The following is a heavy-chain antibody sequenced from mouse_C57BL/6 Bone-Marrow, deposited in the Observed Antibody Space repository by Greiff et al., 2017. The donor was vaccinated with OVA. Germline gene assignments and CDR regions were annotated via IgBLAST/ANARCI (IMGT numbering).Heavy chain of an antibody. CDR3: ARRGSYGSNHYFDY. CDR2: IYPGSGST. CDR1: GYTFTSYW. D-gene: IGHD1-1*01. Sequence: QVQLQQPGAELVKPGASVKMSCKASGYTFTSYWITWVKQRPGQGLEWIGDIYPGSGSTNYNEKFKSKATLTVDTSSSTAYMQISSLTSEDSAVYYCARRGSYGSNHYFDYCGQGTTLTVSS. J-gene: IGHJ2*01. V-gene: IGHV1-55*01.